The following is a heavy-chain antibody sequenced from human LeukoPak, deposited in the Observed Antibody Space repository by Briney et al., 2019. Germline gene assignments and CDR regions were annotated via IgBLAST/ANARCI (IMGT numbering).Heavy chain of an antibody. CDR2: ISYSGST. D-gene: IGHD5-24*01. V-gene: IGHV4-39*02. CDR1: GASISTYNDY. Sequence: SETLSLTCTVSGASISTYNDYWAWIRQPPGKGLEWIGGISYSGSTYYNPSLECRVTISIDTSKNDFSLQVSSVTAADTAVYYCARRRRDGYNNYWYFDFWGRGTLVTVSS. CDR3: ARRRRDGYNNYWYFDF. J-gene: IGHJ2*01.